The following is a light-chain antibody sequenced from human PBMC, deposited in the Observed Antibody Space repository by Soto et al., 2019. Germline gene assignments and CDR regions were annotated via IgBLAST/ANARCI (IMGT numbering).Light chain of an antibody. CDR3: QQYENLPT. J-gene: IGKJ5*01. Sequence: DIQITQSPSSLSASGGDRDTITCQASQNINNYLNWYQQKPGRAPKLLIYDASNLEAGVPSRFRGSGSGTDFTFTIRRLQPEDIATYYCQQYENLPTFGQGTRLEIK. CDR2: DAS. V-gene: IGKV1-33*01. CDR1: QNINNY.